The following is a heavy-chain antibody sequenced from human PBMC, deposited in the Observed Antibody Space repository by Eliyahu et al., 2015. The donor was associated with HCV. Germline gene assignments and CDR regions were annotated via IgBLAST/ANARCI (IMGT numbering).Heavy chain of an antibody. CDR2: IYTSGST. J-gene: IGHJ4*02. Sequence: QVQLQESGPGLVKLSETLSLTCTVSGGSISSYYWSWIRQPAGKGLEWIGRIYTSGSTNYNPPLKSRVTMSVDTSKNQFSLKLSSVTAADTAVYYCARGYCSGGSCWAPRYWGQGTLVTVSS. V-gene: IGHV4-4*07. CDR3: ARGYCSGGSCWAPRY. CDR1: GGSISSYY. D-gene: IGHD2-15*01.